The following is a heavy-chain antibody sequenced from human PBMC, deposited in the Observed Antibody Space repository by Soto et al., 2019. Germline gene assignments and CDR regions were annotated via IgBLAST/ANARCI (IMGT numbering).Heavy chain of an antibody. CDR2: YGTSRKYI. D-gene: IGHD3-9*01. CDR3: VRDRDWAFDM. V-gene: IGHV3-48*02. Sequence: EVHLVESGGALVQPGGSLRLSCAASGYSFSEYSMNWVRQAPGKGLEWVSYYGTSRKYIYYADSVRGRFTISRDDAKSSLYLQLNNLRDEDTAVYYCVRDRDWAFDMWGQGTMVTVSS. J-gene: IGHJ3*02. CDR1: GYSFSEYS.